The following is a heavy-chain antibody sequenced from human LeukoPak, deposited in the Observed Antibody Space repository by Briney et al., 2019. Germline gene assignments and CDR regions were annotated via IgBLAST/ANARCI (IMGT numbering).Heavy chain of an antibody. D-gene: IGHD3-10*01. V-gene: IGHV1-69*01. J-gene: IGHJ5*02. Sequence: SVKVSCKASGGTFSSYAISWVRQAPGQGLEWMGGIIPIFGTANYAQKFQGRVTITADESTSTAYMELSSLRSEDTAVYYCARSDNMERTRTLWFGESFNWFDPWGQGTLVTVSS. CDR3: ARSDNMERTRTLWFGESFNWFDP. CDR2: IIPIFGTA. CDR1: GGTFSSYA.